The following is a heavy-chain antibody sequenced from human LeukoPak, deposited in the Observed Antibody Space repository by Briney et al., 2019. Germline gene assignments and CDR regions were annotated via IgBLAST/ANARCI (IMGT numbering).Heavy chain of an antibody. V-gene: IGHV5-51*01. D-gene: IGHD3-22*01. CDR1: GYSFTSYW. CDR3: ARPKYYYDSSGYYYVGGFDY. Sequence: VESLKISCKGSGYSFTSYWIGWVRQMPGKGLDWMGIIYPGDSDTRYSPSFQGQVTISADKSISTAYLQWSSLKASDTAMYYCARPKYYYDSSGYYYVGGFDYWGQGTLVTVSS. CDR2: IYPGDSDT. J-gene: IGHJ4*02.